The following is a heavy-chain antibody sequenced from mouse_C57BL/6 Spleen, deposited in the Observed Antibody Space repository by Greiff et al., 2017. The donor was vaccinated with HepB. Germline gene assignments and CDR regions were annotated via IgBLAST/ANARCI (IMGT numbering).Heavy chain of an antibody. V-gene: IGHV10-3*01. Sequence: EAGGGLVQPKGSLKLSCAASGFTFNTYAMHWVRQAPGKGLEWVARIRSKSSNYATYYADSVKDRFTISRDDSQSMLYLQMNNLKTEDTAMYYCVREGLYYGSSPFAYWGQGTLVTVSA. D-gene: IGHD1-1*01. CDR1: GFTFNTYA. CDR2: IRSKSSNYAT. J-gene: IGHJ3*01. CDR3: VREGLYYGSSPFAY.